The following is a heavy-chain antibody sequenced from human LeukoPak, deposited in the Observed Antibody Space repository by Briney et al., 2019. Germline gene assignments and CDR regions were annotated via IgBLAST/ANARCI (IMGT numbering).Heavy chain of an antibody. CDR1: GYTFTSYY. D-gene: IGHD3-10*01. CDR3: ARDRMSMVRGVIAGFYP. Sequence: EASVKVSCKASGYTFTSYYMHWVRQAPGQGLEWIGGINANSGATNYAHKFQGRVTMTRDTYISTAYMELSRLRSDDTAVYYCARDRMSMVRGVIAGFYPWGQGTLVTVSS. CDR2: INANSGAT. J-gene: IGHJ5*02. V-gene: IGHV1-2*02.